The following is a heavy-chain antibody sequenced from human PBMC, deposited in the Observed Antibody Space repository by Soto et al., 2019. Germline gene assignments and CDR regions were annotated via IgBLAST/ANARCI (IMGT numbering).Heavy chain of an antibody. CDR3: ARDSLDSSGNFMRHPDAFDV. CDR1: GGSINSDGYY. J-gene: IGHJ3*01. D-gene: IGHD3-22*01. Sequence: QVQLQESGPGLVKPSQTLSLTCTVSGGSINSDGYYWSWIRQHPGKALEWIGYLHYSGNTYYNPSLKSRITISIDTSKNQFSLQLSSVTVADTAVYFCARDSLDSSGNFMRHPDAFDVWGQGTGVAVSS. CDR2: LHYSGNT. V-gene: IGHV4-31*03.